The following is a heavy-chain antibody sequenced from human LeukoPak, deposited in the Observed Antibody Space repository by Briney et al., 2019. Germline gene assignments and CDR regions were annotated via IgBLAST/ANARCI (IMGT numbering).Heavy chain of an antibody. CDR3: AKDRYYYDSSGYRFYFDY. CDR1: GFTFSSYA. J-gene: IGHJ4*02. D-gene: IGHD3-22*01. CDR2: ISGSGGST. V-gene: IGHV3-23*01. Sequence: PGGSLRLSCAASGFTFSSYAMSWVRQAPGKGLEWVSAISGSGGSTYYADSVKGRFTISRDNPKNTLYLQMNSLRAEDTAVYYCAKDRYYYDSSGYRFYFDYWGQGTLVTVSS.